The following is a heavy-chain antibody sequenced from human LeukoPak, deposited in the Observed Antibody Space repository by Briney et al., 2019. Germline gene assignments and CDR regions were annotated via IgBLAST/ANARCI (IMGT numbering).Heavy chain of an antibody. J-gene: IGHJ6*02. V-gene: IGHV4-34*01. D-gene: IGHD3-3*01. CDR1: GGSFSGYY. CDR3: ARGPLLEWLEDYYYYGMDV. CDR2: INHSGST. Sequence: SETLSLTCAVYGGSFSGYYWSWIRQPPGKGLEWIGEINHSGSTNYNPSLKSRVTISVDTSKNQFSLKLSSVTAADTAVYYCARGPLLEWLEDYYYYGMDVWGQGTTVTVSS.